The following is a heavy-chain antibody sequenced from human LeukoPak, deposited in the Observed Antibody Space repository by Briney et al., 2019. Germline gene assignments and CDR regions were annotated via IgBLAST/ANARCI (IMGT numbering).Heavy chain of an antibody. CDR2: IYYSGSS. CDR3: AGIEAGGGFSNWYDP. J-gene: IGHJ5*02. Sequence: SETLSLTCSVSGGSVSSYYWGWIRQPPGKGLEWIGYIYYSGSSSYNLSLKGRVTISVDTSKNHFSLKLSSVTAADTAVYYCAGIEAGGGFSNWYDPWGQGTLVTVSS. D-gene: IGHD6-13*01. V-gene: IGHV4-59*08. CDR1: GGSVSSYY.